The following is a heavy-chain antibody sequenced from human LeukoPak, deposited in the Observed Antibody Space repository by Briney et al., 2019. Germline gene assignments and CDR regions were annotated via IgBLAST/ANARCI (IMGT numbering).Heavy chain of an antibody. J-gene: IGHJ5*02. CDR3: ARDHSMEYGNWFDP. CDR2: ISYDGSNK. D-gene: IGHD2/OR15-2a*01. V-gene: IGHV3-30-3*01. Sequence: GGSLRLSCAASGFTFSSYAMHWVRQAPGKGLEWVAVISYDGSNKYYADSVKGRFTISRDNSKNTLYLQMNSLRTEDTAVYYCARDHSMEYGNWFDPWGQGTLVTVSS. CDR1: GFTFSSYA.